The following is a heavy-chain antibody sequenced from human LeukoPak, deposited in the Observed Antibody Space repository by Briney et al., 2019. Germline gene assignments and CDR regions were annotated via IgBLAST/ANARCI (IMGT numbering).Heavy chain of an antibody. D-gene: IGHD2-2*01. Sequence: GGSLRLSCAASGSTFSSDAMSWVRQAPGKGLEWVSAISGSGGSTYYADSVKGRFTISRDNSKNTLYLQMNSLRAEDTAAYYCAKSMPIVVVPAARYPDYWGQGTLVTVSS. J-gene: IGHJ4*02. V-gene: IGHV3-23*01. CDR2: ISGSGGST. CDR3: AKSMPIVVVPAARYPDY. CDR1: GSTFSSDA.